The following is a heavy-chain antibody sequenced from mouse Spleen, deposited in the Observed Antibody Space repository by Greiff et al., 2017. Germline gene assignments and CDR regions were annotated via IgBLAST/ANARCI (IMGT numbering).Heavy chain of an antibody. CDR1: GYTFTSYW. CDR2: INPSSGYT. J-gene: IGHJ2*01. D-gene: IGHD2-4*01. CDR3: ARSGYDFYFDD. V-gene: IGHV1-7*01. Sequence: VQLQQSGAELAKPGASVKLSCKASGYTFTSYWMHWVKQRPGQGLEWIGYINPSSGYTKYNQKFKDKATLTSDNASSTAYMQLISLTYEDSAVYYCARSGYDFYFDDWGQGTTRTVSS.